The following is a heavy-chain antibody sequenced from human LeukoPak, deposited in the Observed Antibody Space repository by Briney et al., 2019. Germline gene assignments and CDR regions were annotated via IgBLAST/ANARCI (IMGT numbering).Heavy chain of an antibody. D-gene: IGHD4-11*01. Sequence: ASVKVSCKASGYTFTGYYMHWVRQAPGQGLEWMGWINPNSGGTNYAQKFQGRVTVTRDTSISTAYMELSRLRSDDTAVYYCARADYSNYGVLDYWGQGTLVTVSS. CDR3: ARADYSNYGVLDY. J-gene: IGHJ4*02. V-gene: IGHV1-2*02. CDR1: GYTFTGYY. CDR2: INPNSGGT.